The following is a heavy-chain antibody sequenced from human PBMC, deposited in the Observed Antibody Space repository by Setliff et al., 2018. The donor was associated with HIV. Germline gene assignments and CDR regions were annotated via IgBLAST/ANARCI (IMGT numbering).Heavy chain of an antibody. CDR2: ISSSATYT. D-gene: IGHD3-10*01. CDR3: ARAMNHYGSGTFEYYYYMDV. J-gene: IGHJ6*03. CDR1: GFTFSDNG. Sequence: GSLRLSCAASGFTFSDNGMVWVRQAPGKGLEWVSFISSSATYTTYADSVKGRFTISRDNAKKSMYLQMNSLRGEDTAVYYCARAMNHYGSGTFEYYYYMDVWGKGTTVTVSS. V-gene: IGHV3-11*03.